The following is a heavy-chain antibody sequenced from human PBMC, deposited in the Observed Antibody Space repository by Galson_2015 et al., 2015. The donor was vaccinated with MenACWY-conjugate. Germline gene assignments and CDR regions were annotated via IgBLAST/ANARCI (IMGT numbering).Heavy chain of an antibody. D-gene: IGHD3-3*01. CDR2: ISGTSGYT. CDR1: GFIFSAHG. CDR3: AKHHYDFWTGYYEVNWFDP. Sequence: LRLSCAASGFIFSAHGLSWVRQIPGKGLEWVSGISGTSGYTHYADSVTGRFTISRDNSKNTLYLQMNSVRADDTAVYYCAKHHYDFWTGYYEVNWFDPWGQGTLVTVSS. V-gene: IGHV3-23*01. J-gene: IGHJ5*02.